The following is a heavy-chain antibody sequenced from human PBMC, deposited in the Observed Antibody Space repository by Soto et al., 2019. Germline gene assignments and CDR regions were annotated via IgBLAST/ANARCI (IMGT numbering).Heavy chain of an antibody. CDR2: ISGSGGST. Sequence: GGSLRLSCAASGFTFSSYAMSWVRQAPGKGLDWVSAISGSGGSTYYADSVKGRFTISRDNSKNTLYLQMNSLRAEDTAVYYCAKDTWAASVVVAAAHHFDYWGQGTLVTVSS. CDR1: GFTFSSYA. D-gene: IGHD2-15*01. J-gene: IGHJ4*02. V-gene: IGHV3-23*01. CDR3: AKDTWAASVVVAAAHHFDY.